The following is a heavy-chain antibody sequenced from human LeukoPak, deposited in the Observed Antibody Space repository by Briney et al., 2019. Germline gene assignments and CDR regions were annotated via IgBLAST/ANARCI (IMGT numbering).Heavy chain of an antibody. V-gene: IGHV4-34*01. CDR1: GGSFSGYY. CDR3: ARYTTGIAAAGLDY. Sequence: SETLSLTCAVYGGSFSGYYWSWIRQPPGKGLEWIGEINHSRSTNYNPSLKSRVTISVDTSKNQFSPKLSSVTAADTAVYYCARYTTGIAAAGLDYWGQGTLVTVSS. CDR2: INHSRST. D-gene: IGHD6-13*01. J-gene: IGHJ4*02.